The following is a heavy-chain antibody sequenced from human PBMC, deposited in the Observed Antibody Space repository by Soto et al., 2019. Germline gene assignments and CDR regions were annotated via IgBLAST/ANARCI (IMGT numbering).Heavy chain of an antibody. V-gene: IGHV4-31*03. CDR1: GGSISSVGHY. J-gene: IGHJ6*02. D-gene: IGHD5-18*01. CDR2: IYYSGST. Sequence: SETLSLTCSVSGGSISSVGHYWTWIRQQPGKGLEWIGYIYYSGSTDYNPSLKSRVTISVDTSKNQFSLKLSSVTAADTAVYYCARKGYSYGYGMDVWGQVTTVTVSS. CDR3: ARKGYSYGYGMDV.